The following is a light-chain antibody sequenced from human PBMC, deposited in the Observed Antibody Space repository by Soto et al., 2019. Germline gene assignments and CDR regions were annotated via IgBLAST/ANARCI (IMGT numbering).Light chain of an antibody. V-gene: IGLV2-14*01. CDR2: EVT. Sequence: QSVLTQPASVSGSPGQSITISCTGSSSDVGAYDFVSWYQHHPGKAPKLILYEVTTRPSGVSSRFSGSKSGNTASLTISGLQSDDDATYYSSEYISSITPYVFGAGTKSP. J-gene: IGLJ1*01. CDR3: SEYISSITPYV. CDR1: SSDVGAYDF.